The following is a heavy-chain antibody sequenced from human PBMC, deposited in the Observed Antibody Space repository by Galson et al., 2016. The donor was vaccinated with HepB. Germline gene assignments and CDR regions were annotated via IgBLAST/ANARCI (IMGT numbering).Heavy chain of an antibody. CDR3: ARRDGAPAMADYYFGMDV. D-gene: IGHD5-18*01. CDR2: IIPIFGTA. J-gene: IGHJ6*01. CDR1: GGTFSSYA. Sequence: SVKVSCKASGGTFSSYAITWVRQAPGQGLEWMGVIIPIFGTANYAQKFQGRVTITADKSTSTAYMELSSLRSEDTAVYYCARRDGAPAMADYYFGMDVWGQGTTVTGSS. V-gene: IGHV1-69*06.